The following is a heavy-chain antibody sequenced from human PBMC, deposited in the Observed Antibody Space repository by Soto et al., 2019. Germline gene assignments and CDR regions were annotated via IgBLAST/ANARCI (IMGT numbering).Heavy chain of an antibody. Sequence: GGSLRLSCAASGFTFSSYGMHWVRQAPGKGLEWVAVISYDGSNKYYADSVKGRFTISRDNSKNTLYLQMNSLRAEDTAVYYCAKDDQPTMATKFWMVSPIDYWGQGTLVTVSS. V-gene: IGHV3-30*18. J-gene: IGHJ4*02. D-gene: IGHD3-3*01. CDR1: GFTFSSYG. CDR3: AKDDQPTMATKFWMVSPIDY. CDR2: ISYDGSNK.